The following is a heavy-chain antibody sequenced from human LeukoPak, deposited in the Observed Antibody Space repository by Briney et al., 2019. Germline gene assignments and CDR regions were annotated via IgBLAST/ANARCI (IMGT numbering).Heavy chain of an antibody. Sequence: GGSLRLSCAASGFTFSSYSMNWVRQAPGKGLEWVSSISSSSSYIYYADSVKGRFTISRDNARSSLYLQMNSLRAEDTAVYYCAREIIGGASFLDYWGQGTLVTVSS. CDR1: GFTFSSYS. J-gene: IGHJ4*02. CDR2: ISSSSSYI. V-gene: IGHV3-21*01. CDR3: AREIIGGASFLDY. D-gene: IGHD1-26*01.